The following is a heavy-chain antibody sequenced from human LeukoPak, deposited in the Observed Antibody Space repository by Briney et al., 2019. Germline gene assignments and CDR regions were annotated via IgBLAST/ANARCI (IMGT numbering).Heavy chain of an antibody. D-gene: IGHD3-9*01. CDR1: GFTFSSHA. J-gene: IGHJ4*02. Sequence: GGSLRLSCAASGFTFSSHAMSWVRQAPGKGLEGVSGISGSGGSTYYADSVKGRFTVSRDNSKNMLYLQMNSLRAEDTAVYYCAHLGYDILTGYYNWGQGTLVFVSS. V-gene: IGHV3-23*01. CDR3: AHLGYDILTGYYN. CDR2: ISGSGGST.